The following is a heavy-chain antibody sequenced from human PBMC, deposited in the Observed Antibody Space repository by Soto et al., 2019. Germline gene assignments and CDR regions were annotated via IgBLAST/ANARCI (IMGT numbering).Heavy chain of an antibody. Sequence: QVQLQESGPGLMKPSQTLSLTCTVSCASISSGNYYWSWIRQPPGKGLEWIGYIYSSGTTYYNPSLESRLTIAVETSKNQFSLKVRSMTAADTAVYYCARGGPYLDCWGQATLVTVSS. V-gene: IGHV4-30-4*01. J-gene: IGHJ4*02. CDR3: ARGGPYLDC. CDR1: CASISSGNYY. CDR2: IYSSGTT. D-gene: IGHD1-26*01.